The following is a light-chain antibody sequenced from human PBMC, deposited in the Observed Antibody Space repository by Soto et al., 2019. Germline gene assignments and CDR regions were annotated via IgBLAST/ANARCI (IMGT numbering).Light chain of an antibody. CDR3: QQYGSSPRT. CDR1: QSVSSSY. CDR2: GAS. Sequence: EIVLTQSPGTLSLSPGERATLSCRASQSVSSSYLAWYQQKPSQAPRLLIYGASSRATGIPDRFSGSGPGTDFTLTISRLEPEDFAVYYCQQYGSSPRTFGQGTKVDIK. V-gene: IGKV3-20*01. J-gene: IGKJ1*01.